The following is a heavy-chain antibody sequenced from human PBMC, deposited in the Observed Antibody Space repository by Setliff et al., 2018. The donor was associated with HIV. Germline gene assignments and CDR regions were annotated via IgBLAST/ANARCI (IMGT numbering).Heavy chain of an antibody. CDR3: ASFFVTTVTNQDY. J-gene: IGHJ4*02. Sequence: SETLSLTCAVYGGSFSDYYWSWIRQPPGKGLEWIGEPSPSGTTRSNPSLQSRVTISLDTSNNQFSLKLTSVTAADTAMYYCASFFVTTVTNQDYWGQGTPVTVSS. V-gene: IGHV4-34*01. CDR2: PSPSGTT. CDR1: GGSFSDYY. D-gene: IGHD4-17*01.